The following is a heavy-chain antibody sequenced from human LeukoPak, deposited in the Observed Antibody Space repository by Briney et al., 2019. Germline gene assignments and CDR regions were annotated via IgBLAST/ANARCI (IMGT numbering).Heavy chain of an antibody. D-gene: IGHD3-16*02. CDR2: IIPIFGTA. V-gene: IGHV1-69*06. Sequence: GASVKVSCKASGGTFSSYAISWVRQAPGQGLEWMGGIIPIFGTANYAQKFQSRVTITADKSTSTAYMELSSLRSEDTAVYYCARVLNDYVWGSYRYWGQGTLVTVSS. CDR1: GGTFSSYA. CDR3: ARVLNDYVWGSYRY. J-gene: IGHJ4*02.